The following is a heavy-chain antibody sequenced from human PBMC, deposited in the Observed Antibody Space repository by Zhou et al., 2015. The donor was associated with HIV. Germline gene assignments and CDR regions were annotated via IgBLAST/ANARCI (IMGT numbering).Heavy chain of an antibody. CDR2: IYDNGSP. CDR1: GFSVTNTY. D-gene: IGHD3-10*01. J-gene: IGHJ4*02. Sequence: EVQLVESGGRLDPPWGGSLRLSCSASGFSVTNTYMSWVRQTPGKGLEWVAIIYDNGSPYYSDSVKGRFTISRDNSRNTLSLANGQSESRRQRLHYYCVESPKGTGDLDYWGPGNPGSPSP. V-gene: IGHV3-66*01. CDR3: VESPKGTGDLDY.